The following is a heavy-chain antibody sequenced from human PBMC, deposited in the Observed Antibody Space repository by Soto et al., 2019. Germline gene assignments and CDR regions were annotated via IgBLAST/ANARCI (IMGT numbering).Heavy chain of an antibody. CDR3: AKDSISYNGIYDAFDV. D-gene: IGHD3-3*02. Sequence: VQLLESGGGLVQPGGSLRLACEASGFTFSNYAMAWVRQTPGEGPEWVSTIGGGDDIFYAESVKGRFIISRDDSRSTMYLQMDNLRVEDTAIYFCAKDSISYNGIYDAFDVCGQGTVVTVSS. CDR1: GFTFSNYA. J-gene: IGHJ3*01. CDR2: IGGGDDI. V-gene: IGHV3-23*01.